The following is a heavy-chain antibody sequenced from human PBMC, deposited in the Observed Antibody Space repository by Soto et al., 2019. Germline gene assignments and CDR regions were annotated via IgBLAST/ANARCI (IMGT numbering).Heavy chain of an antibody. V-gene: IGHV1-18*04. Sequence: ASVKVSCKTSGYTFTSYGIAWVRQAPGQGPEWMGWISVNNGHALYAQKFQGRVSLTTDTSTTTVYMDLTSLRSDDTAVYYCVRDVLLIGTDSNYFAYWGQGTLVTVS. J-gene: IGHJ4*02. CDR1: GYTFTSYG. D-gene: IGHD3-16*01. CDR2: ISVNNGHA. CDR3: VRDVLLIGTDSNYFAY.